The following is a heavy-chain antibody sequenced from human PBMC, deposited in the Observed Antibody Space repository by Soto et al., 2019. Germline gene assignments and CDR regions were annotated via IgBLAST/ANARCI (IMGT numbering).Heavy chain of an antibody. J-gene: IGHJ5*02. V-gene: IGHV4-34*01. CDR2: INHSGST. CDR3: ARGLYDYIWGSYRYTPNWFDP. D-gene: IGHD3-16*02. Sequence: SETLSLTCAVYGGSFSGYYWSWIRQPPGKGLEWIGEINHSGSTNYNPSLKSRVTISVDTSKNQFPLKLSSVTAADTAVYYCARGLYDYIWGSYRYTPNWFDPWGQGTLVTVSS. CDR1: GGSFSGYY.